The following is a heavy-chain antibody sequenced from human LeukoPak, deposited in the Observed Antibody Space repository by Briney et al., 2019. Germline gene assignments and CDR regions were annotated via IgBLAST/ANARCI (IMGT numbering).Heavy chain of an antibody. Sequence: GGSLRLSRAAFGFTFSSYSMNWVRQAPGKGLEWVSSISSSSSYIYYADSVKGRFTISRDNAKNSLYLQMNSLRAEDSAVYYCARAEAGFGAFDIWGQGTMVTVSS. CDR2: ISSSSSYI. D-gene: IGHD3-10*01. CDR3: ARAEAGFGAFDI. J-gene: IGHJ3*02. V-gene: IGHV3-21*01. CDR1: GFTFSSYS.